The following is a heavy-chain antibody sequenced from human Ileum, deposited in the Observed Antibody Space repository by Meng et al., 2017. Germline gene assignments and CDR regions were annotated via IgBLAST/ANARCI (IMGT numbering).Heavy chain of an antibody. Sequence: LRQEAEAVKQPAAELKVCCTAADSTSNSDGTSWGRQPPGQGLEWRTWTSGNDDHTNHVTTLQGSVTMTTDTSTSTSYMELRSLRSDDTAVYYCARDAKGTEGYFDLWGRGTLVTVSS. J-gene: IGHJ2*01. CDR2: TSGNDDHT. V-gene: IGHV1-18*01. CDR3: ARDAKGTEGYFDL. CDR1: DSTSNSDG. D-gene: IGHD3-10*01.